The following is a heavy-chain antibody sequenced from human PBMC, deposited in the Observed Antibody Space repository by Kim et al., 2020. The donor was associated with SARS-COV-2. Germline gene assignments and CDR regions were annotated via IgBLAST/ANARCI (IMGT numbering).Heavy chain of an antibody. V-gene: IGHV5-51*01. D-gene: IGHD3-3*01. CDR3: ARGPKATIGLFDY. J-gene: IGHJ4*02. Sequence: YTPSFQGQVTISADKSVSTAYLQWSSLKASDAAMYYCARGPKATIGLFDYWGQGALVTVSS.